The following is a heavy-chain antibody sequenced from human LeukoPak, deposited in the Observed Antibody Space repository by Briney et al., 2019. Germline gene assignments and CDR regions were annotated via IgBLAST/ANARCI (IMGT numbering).Heavy chain of an antibody. CDR2: IIPILGIA. V-gene: IGHV1-69*04. J-gene: IGHJ4*02. CDR3: ARGGSYYAPTAY. D-gene: IGHD1-26*01. Sequence: SVKVSCKASGGTFSSYAISWVRQAPGQGLEWMGRIIPILGIANYTQKFQGRVTITADKSTSTAYMELSSLRSEDTAVYYCARGGSYYAPTAYWGQGTLVTVSS. CDR1: GGTFSSYA.